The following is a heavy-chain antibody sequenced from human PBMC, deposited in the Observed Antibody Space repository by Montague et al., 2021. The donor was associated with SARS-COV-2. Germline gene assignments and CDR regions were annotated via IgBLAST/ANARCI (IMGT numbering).Heavy chain of an antibody. CDR3: ARAWRYGDYSGVHFAP. J-gene: IGHJ5*02. V-gene: IGHV4-39*07. D-gene: IGHD4-17*01. CDR1: GGSISTTNYY. CDR2: IYNSDNT. Sequence: SETLSLTCTVSGGSISTTNYYWAWIRQPPGKGLEWVGSIYNSDNTYYNPSLESRLTMSVDTSKNQFSLGLRSVTAADAAVYHCARAWRYGDYSGVHFAPWGQGTLVTVSS.